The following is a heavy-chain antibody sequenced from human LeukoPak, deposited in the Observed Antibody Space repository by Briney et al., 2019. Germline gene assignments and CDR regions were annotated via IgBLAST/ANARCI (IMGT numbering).Heavy chain of an antibody. J-gene: IGHJ4*02. Sequence: PGRSLRLSCAASGFTCSSYAMHWVRQAPGKGLEWVAVISYDGSNKYYADSVKGRFTISRDNSKNTLYLQMNSLRAEDTAVYYCAPSRDGYTMWDYWGQGTLVTVSS. D-gene: IGHD5-24*01. V-gene: IGHV3-30-3*01. CDR3: APSRDGYTMWDY. CDR2: ISYDGSNK. CDR1: GFTCSSYA.